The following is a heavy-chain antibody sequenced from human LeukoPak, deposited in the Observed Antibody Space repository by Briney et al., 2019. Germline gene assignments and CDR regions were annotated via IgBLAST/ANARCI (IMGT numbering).Heavy chain of an antibody. Sequence: PGGSLRLSCAASGSTFSSYAMHWVRQAPGKGLEWVAVISYDGSNKYYADSVKGRFTISRDNSKNTLYLQMNSLRAEDTAVYYCARELGGSFDYWGQGTLVTVSS. CDR2: ISYDGSNK. CDR3: ARELGGSFDY. D-gene: IGHD1-26*01. CDR1: GSTFSSYA. J-gene: IGHJ4*02. V-gene: IGHV3-30*04.